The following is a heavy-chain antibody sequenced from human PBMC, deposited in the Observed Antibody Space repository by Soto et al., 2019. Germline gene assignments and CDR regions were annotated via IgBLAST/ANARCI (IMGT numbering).Heavy chain of an antibody. CDR1: GFIFSNYA. Sequence: DVQLLESGGDLVQPGGSPRLSCAASGFIFSNYAMSWVRQAPGKGLEWVSLIRGSGGPTNYADSVKGRFTVSRDNSKNILLPPMNSLRAEDTAVYYCVKDFRVGYDWTHDWGQGTLVTVSS. CDR3: VKDFRVGYDWTHD. D-gene: IGHD5-12*01. CDR2: IRGSGGPT. V-gene: IGHV3-23*01. J-gene: IGHJ4*02.